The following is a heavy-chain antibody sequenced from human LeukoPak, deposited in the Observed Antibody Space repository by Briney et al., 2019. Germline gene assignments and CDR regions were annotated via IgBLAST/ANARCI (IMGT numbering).Heavy chain of an antibody. D-gene: IGHD1-26*01. V-gene: IGHV3-74*01. CDR1: GLTFSSYW. CDR2: INTDGSST. CDR3: ARGSSGSYYGY. J-gene: IGHJ4*01. Sequence: PGGSLRLSCAASGLTFSSYWMHCVRQAPGKGLLWVSRINTDGSSTNHADSVKGRFTISRDNAKNTLYLQMDSLRAEDTAVYYCARGSSGSYYGYWGHGTLVTVSS.